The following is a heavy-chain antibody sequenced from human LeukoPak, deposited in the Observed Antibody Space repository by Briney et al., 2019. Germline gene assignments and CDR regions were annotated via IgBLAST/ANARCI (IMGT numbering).Heavy chain of an antibody. CDR1: GYTLTELS. CDR2: FDPEDGET. CDR3: ASPDSFSSSSRGDY. D-gene: IGHD6-6*01. Sequence: ASVKVSCKVSGYTLTELSMHWVRQAPGKGLEWMGGFDPEDGETIYAQKFQGRVTITADKSTSTAYMELSSLRSEDTAVYYCASPDSFSSSSRGDYWGQGTLVTVSS. V-gene: IGHV1-24*01. J-gene: IGHJ4*02.